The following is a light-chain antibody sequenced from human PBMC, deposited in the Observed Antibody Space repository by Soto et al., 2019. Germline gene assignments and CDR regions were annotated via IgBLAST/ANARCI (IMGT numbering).Light chain of an antibody. CDR1: QSVRSRY. CDR3: QQYGISPQT. Sequence: EIVLTQSPGTLSLSPGERATLSCRASQSVRSRYLAWYQQKPGQAPRLLIYGSSSRPPGIPDRVSGSGSGTEFTLTISRLDPEDFAVYYCQQYGISPQTFGQGTKVEIK. J-gene: IGKJ1*01. V-gene: IGKV3-20*01. CDR2: GSS.